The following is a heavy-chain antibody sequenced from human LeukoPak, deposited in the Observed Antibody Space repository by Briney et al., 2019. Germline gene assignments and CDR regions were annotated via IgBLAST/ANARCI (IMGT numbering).Heavy chain of an antibody. J-gene: IGHJ4*02. CDR2: IYDSGTT. V-gene: IGHV3-53*01. CDR1: GFTVSSNY. CDR3: AKDPWQQLVTLFDY. Sequence: GGSLRLSCATSGFTVSSNYMSWVRQAPGKGLERVSVIYDSGTTYYADSVKGRFLIFRGTSKNTVDLQMNSLRVEDTAVYYCAKDPWQQLVTLFDYWGQGTLVTVSS. D-gene: IGHD6-13*01.